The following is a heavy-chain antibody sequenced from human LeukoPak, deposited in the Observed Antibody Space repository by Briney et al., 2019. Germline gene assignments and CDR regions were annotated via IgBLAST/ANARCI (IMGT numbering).Heavy chain of an antibody. CDR3: VKFSMETVTFIRGYYYYGMDV. CDR1: GFTFSSYA. J-gene: IGHJ6*02. D-gene: IGHD4-17*01. CDR2: ISGNGDSK. V-gene: IGHV3-23*01. Sequence: GGSLRLSCAASGFTFSSYAMSWVRQAPGKGLEWVSTISGNGDSKYYADSVEGRFTISRDNSKNTLYVQMKSLRAEDTAVYYCVKFSMETVTFIRGYYYYGMDVWGQGTTVTVSS.